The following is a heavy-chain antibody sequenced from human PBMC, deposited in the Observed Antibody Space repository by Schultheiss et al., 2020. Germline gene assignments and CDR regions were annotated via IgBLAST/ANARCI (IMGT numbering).Heavy chain of an antibody. J-gene: IGHJ3*02. V-gene: IGHV3-33*01. D-gene: IGHD4-17*01. CDR1: GFTFSSYG. CDR2: IWYDGSNK. Sequence: GGSLGLSCAASGFTFSSYGMHWVRQAPGKGLEWVAVIWYDGSNKYYADSVKGRFTISRDNSKNTLYLQMNSLRAEDTAVYYCARDRGYGDTGDYDAFDIWGKGTMVTVSS. CDR3: ARDRGYGDTGDYDAFDI.